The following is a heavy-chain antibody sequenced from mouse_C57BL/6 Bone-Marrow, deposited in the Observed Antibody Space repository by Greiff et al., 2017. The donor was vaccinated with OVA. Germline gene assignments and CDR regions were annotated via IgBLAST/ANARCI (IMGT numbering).Heavy chain of an antibody. V-gene: IGHV14-4*01. J-gene: IGHJ1*03. D-gene: IGHD1-1*01. CDR3: TAYYYGSSHWYFDV. CDR1: GFNIKDDY. CDR2: IDPENGDT. Sequence: EVQLQQSGAELVRPGASVKLSCTASGFNIKDDYMHWVKQRPEQGLEWIGWIDPENGDTEYASKFQGKATITAHTSSNPAYLQLSSLTSENSAVYYCTAYYYGSSHWYFDVWGTGTTVTVSS.